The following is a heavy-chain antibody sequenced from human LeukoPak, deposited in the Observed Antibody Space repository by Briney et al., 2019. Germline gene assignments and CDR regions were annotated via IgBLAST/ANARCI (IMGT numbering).Heavy chain of an antibody. CDR1: GFTFSSYE. J-gene: IGHJ6*04. CDR3: AELGITMIGGV. V-gene: IGHV3-48*03. Sequence: GGSLRLSFASSGFTFSSYEMNWVRQARGKGLEWVSYISSSGSTIYYADSVKGRFTISRDNAKNSLYLQMNSLRAEDTAVYYCAELGITMIGGVWGKGTTVTISS. CDR2: ISSSGSTI. D-gene: IGHD3-10*02.